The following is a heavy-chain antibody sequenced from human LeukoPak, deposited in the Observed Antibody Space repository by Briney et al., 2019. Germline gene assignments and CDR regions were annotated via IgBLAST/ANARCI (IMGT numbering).Heavy chain of an antibody. V-gene: IGHV3-20*01. CDR3: ARDRDGGNFHWFDP. Sequence: GGSLRLSCAASGFTFDDYGMSWVRQAPGKGLEWVSGINWNGGSTGYAGSVKGRFTISRDNAKNSLYLQMNSLRAEDTALYHCARDRDGGNFHWFDPWGQGTLVTVSS. J-gene: IGHJ5*02. D-gene: IGHD4-23*01. CDR2: INWNGGST. CDR1: GFTFDDYG.